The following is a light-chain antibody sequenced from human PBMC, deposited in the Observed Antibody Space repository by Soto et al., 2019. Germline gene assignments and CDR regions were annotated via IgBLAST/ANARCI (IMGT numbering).Light chain of an antibody. CDR1: QSISSW. CDR3: QQLNTYPPWT. V-gene: IGKV1-5*01. CDR2: DAS. Sequence: DIQMTQSPSTLSASVGDRVTITCRASQSISSWLAWYQQRPGKAPKLLIYDASSLQSGVPSRFSGSGSGTEFTLTISSLQPEDSATYYCQQLNTYPPWTFGQGTKVDIK. J-gene: IGKJ1*01.